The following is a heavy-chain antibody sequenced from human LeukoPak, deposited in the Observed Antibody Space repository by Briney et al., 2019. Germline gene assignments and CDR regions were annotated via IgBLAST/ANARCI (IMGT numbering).Heavy chain of an antibody. D-gene: IGHD7-27*01. J-gene: IGHJ2*01. V-gene: IGHV3-21*01. CDR1: GFTFSSYH. CDR3: AREAGTGERWYFDL. Sequence: PGGSLRLSCAASGFTFSSYHMSWVRQAPGKGLEWVSSISDRSSYIYYADSVKGRFTISRDNAKNSLYLQMNSLRAEDTAVYYCAREAGTGERWYFDLWGHGTLVTVSS. CDR2: ISDRSSYI.